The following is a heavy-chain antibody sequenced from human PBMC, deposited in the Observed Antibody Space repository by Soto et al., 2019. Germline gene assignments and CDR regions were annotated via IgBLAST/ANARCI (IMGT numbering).Heavy chain of an antibody. J-gene: IGHJ4*02. V-gene: IGHV3-11*01. CDR2: ISSSGSTI. CDR3: ASTGAAAGDYYFDY. CDR1: GFTFSDYY. D-gene: IGHD6-13*01. Sequence: LRLSCAASGFTFSDYYMSWIRQAPGKGLEWVSYISSSGSTIYYADSVKGRFTISRDNAKNSLYLQMNSLRAEDTAVYYCASTGAAAGDYYFDYWGQGTLVTVSS.